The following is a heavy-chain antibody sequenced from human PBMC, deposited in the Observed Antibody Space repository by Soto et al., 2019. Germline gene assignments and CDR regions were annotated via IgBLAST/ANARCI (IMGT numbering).Heavy chain of an antibody. D-gene: IGHD2-15*01. CDR3: ARTRGVAALLYYVDV. J-gene: IGHJ6*03. CDR1: GYSFTTYW. Sequence: GESLKISCKGSGYSFTTYWIGWVRQMPGKGLEWMGIIYPGDSDTRYSPSFQGQVTISADKSISTAYLQWSSLKASDTAMYYCARTRGVAALLYYVDVWGKGTTVTVSS. CDR2: IYPGDSDT. V-gene: IGHV5-51*01.